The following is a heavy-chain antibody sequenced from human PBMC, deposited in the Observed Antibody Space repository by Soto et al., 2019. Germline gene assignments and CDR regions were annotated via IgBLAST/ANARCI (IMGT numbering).Heavy chain of an antibody. CDR2: MQPSTGRT. V-gene: IGHV1-24*01. J-gene: IGHJ4*02. D-gene: IGHD1-26*01. CDR3: ARGVSAGVDY. Sequence: ASVKVSCKISGYTLTEISMHWVRQPPGKGLEWMGWMQPSTGRTGYAQKFQGRVTMTRDTSINTAYMELTTLTSDDTAFYYCARGVSAGVDYWGQGTLVTVSS. CDR1: GYTLTEIS.